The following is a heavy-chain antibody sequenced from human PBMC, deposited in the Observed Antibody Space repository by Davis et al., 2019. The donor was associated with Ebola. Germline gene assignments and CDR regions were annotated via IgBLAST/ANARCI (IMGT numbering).Heavy chain of an antibody. J-gene: IGHJ4*02. Sequence: PSETLSLTCAVYGGSFSGYWWSWIRQPPGKGLEWIGEIDHSGSTNYNPSLKSRVTISVDTSKNQFSLKLSSVAAADTAVYYCARGVGGYSSGATYWGQGTLVTVSS. CDR3: ARGVGGYSSGATY. CDR2: IDHSGST. D-gene: IGHD3-22*01. CDR1: GGSFSGYW. V-gene: IGHV4-34*01.